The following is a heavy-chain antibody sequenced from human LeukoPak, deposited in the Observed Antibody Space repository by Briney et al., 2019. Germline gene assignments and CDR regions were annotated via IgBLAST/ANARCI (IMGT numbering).Heavy chain of an antibody. Sequence: GGSLRLSCAASGFTFSTYSMNWVRQAPGKGLEWVSSVISTGTYVYYAHSVKGRFTISRDNAKNSLYLQMNSLRAEDTAVYYCARGPGGASYYYYYYMDVWGKGTTVTVSS. CDR1: GFTFSTYS. CDR2: VISTGTYV. D-gene: IGHD4/OR15-4a*01. V-gene: IGHV3-21*01. CDR3: ARGPGGASYYYYYYMDV. J-gene: IGHJ6*03.